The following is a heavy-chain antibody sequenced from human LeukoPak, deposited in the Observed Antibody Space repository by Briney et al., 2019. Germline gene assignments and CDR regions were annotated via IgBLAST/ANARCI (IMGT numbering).Heavy chain of an antibody. J-gene: IGHJ6*04. CDR3: ARDHCSSTSCYVDYYYYGMDV. V-gene: IGHV3-11*06. Sequence: GGSLRLSCAASGFTFSDYYMSWIRQAPGKGLEWVSYISSSSSYTNYADSVKGRFTISRDNAKNSLYLQMNSLRAEDTAVYYCARDHCSSTSCYVDYYYYGMDVWGKGTTVTVS. CDR2: ISSSSSYT. D-gene: IGHD2-2*01. CDR1: GFTFSDYY.